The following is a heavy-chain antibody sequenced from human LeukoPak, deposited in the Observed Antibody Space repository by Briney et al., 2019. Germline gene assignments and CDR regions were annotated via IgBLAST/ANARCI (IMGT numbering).Heavy chain of an antibody. CDR1: GFTFSTYG. CDR3: AKGAHYFGSGSFRRGHYFDS. CDR2: LRYDGTNK. D-gene: IGHD3-10*01. J-gene: IGHJ4*02. Sequence: PGGSLRLSCAASGFTFSTYGMHWVRQAPGKGLEWVALLRYDGTNKYYADSVKDRFTFSRDNSKNTLYLQMNSLRAEDTAVYYCAKGAHYFGSGSFRRGHYFDSWGQGTLVTVSS. V-gene: IGHV3-30*02.